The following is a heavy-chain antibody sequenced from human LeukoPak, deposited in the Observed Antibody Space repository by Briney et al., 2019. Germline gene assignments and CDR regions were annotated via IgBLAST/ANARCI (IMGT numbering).Heavy chain of an antibody. Sequence: PGGSLRLSCAASGFTFSSYSMNWVRQAPGKGLEWVSYISSSSSTIYYADSVKGRFTISRDNAKNSLYLQMNSLRAEDTAVYYCASLAVADYWGQGTLVTVSS. D-gene: IGHD6-19*01. CDR3: ASLAVADY. V-gene: IGHV3-48*04. CDR2: ISSSSSTI. CDR1: GFTFSSYS. J-gene: IGHJ4*02.